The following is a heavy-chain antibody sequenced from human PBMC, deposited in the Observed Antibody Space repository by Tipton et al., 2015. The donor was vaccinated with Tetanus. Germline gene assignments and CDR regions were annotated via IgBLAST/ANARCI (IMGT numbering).Heavy chain of an antibody. D-gene: IGHD5-18*01. J-gene: IGHJ4*02. CDR2: IYESGDT. Sequence: TLSLTCIVSGDSISSSTYYWGWIRQTPGTGLEWIGSIYESGDTYYNPSLKSRVTISVDTSKNQFSLKLSSVTAADTAVYYCARLGSGYSYGYYFDYWGQGTLVTVSS. CDR1: GDSISSSTYY. V-gene: IGHV4-39*01. CDR3: ARLGSGYSYGYYFDY.